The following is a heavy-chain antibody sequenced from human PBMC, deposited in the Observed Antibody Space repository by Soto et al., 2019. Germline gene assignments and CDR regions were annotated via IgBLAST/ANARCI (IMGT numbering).Heavy chain of an antibody. CDR2: ISGLGGST. CDR3: AKSTGNTWELYYFDY. J-gene: IGHJ4*02. D-gene: IGHD1-26*01. Sequence: EVQLLESGGGLIQPGGSLRLSCAVSGFTFSAYSMSWVRQAPGKGLEWVSGISGLGGSTYYADSVKGRFTISRDNSKNTLYLQVSSLRAEDTAVYYCAKSTGNTWELYYFDYWGQGTLLIVSS. V-gene: IGHV3-23*01. CDR1: GFTFSAYS.